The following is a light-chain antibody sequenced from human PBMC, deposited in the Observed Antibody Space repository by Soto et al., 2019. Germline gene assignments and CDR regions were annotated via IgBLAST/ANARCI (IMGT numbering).Light chain of an antibody. V-gene: IGKV3-20*01. J-gene: IGKJ2*01. CDR3: QQQGT. CDR2: AAS. Sequence: EIVLTQSPGTLSLSPGERATLSCRASEFLSSSYLVWYQQKPGQAPRRLIYAASWRATGIPDRFSGSGSAIEYTLTINTVEPEDFVVYYCQQQGTFVQGTQLEIK. CDR1: EFLSSSY.